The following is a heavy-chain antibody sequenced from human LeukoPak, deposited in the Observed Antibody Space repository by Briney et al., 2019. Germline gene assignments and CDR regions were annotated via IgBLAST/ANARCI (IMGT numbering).Heavy chain of an antibody. CDR2: INHSGST. J-gene: IGHJ4*02. D-gene: IGHD7-27*01. CDR1: GGSFSGYY. CDR3: ARVSFALGYFDY. V-gene: IGHV4-34*01. Sequence: SETLSLTCAVYGGSFSGYYWSWIRQPPGKGLEWIGEINHSGSTNYNPSLKSRVTISVDTSKNQFSLKLSSVTAADTAVYYCARVSFALGYFDYWGQGTLVTVSS.